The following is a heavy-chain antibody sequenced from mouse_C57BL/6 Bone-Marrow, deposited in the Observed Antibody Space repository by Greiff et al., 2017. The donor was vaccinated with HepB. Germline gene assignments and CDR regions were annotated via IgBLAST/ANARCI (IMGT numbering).Heavy chain of an antibody. V-gene: IGHV7-3*01. J-gene: IGHJ1*03. CDR2: IRNKANGYTT. D-gene: IGHD1-1*01. Sequence: EVKLEESGGGLVQPGGSLSLSCAASGFTFTDYYMSWVRQPPGKALEWLGFIRNKANGYTTEYSASVKGRFTISRDNSQSILYLQMNALRAEDSATYYCARGAYYYGSSRYFVVWGTGTTVTVSS. CDR3: ARGAYYYGSSRYFVV. CDR1: GFTFTDYY.